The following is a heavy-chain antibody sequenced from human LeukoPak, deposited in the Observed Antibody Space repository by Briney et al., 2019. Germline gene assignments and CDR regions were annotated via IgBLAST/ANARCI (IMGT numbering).Heavy chain of an antibody. CDR2: ISGSGGST. V-gene: IGHV3-23*01. CDR1: GFTISSYA. Sequence: GGSLRLSCAASGFTISSYAMSWVRQAPGKGLEWVSAISGSGGSTYYADSVKGRFTISRDNSKSTLYLQMNSLRAEDTAVYYCARDRSGYYDSSGIDYWGQGTLVTVSS. J-gene: IGHJ4*02. D-gene: IGHD3-22*01. CDR3: ARDRSGYYDSSGIDY.